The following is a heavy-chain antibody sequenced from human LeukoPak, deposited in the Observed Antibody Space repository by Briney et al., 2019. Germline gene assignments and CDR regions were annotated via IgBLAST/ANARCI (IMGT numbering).Heavy chain of an antibody. J-gene: IGHJ3*02. CDR2: IKTDGRDT. CDR3: AREAKRAYCGGDCYWGNDAFDI. D-gene: IGHD2-21*02. V-gene: IGHV3-74*01. CDR1: GFTFSDYW. Sequence: GGSLRLSCAASGFTFSDYWMHWVRQAPGKGLVWVSRIKTDGRDTNYADSVKGRFTISRDNAKNTLYLQMNSLRAEDTAVYYCAREAKRAYCGGDCYWGNDAFDIWGQGTMVTVSS.